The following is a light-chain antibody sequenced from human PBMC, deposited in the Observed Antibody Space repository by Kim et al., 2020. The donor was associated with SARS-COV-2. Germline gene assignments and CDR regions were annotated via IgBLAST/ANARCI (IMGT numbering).Light chain of an antibody. Sequence: GQSITISCTGTSSDVGAYKYVSWYQQHPGKAPRLMIFDVSSRPSGVSNRFPGSKSGNMASLTISGLQADDEADYYCSSYTSSSTYVFGSGTKVTVL. CDR2: DVS. CDR3: SSYTSSSTYV. CDR1: SSDVGAYKY. V-gene: IGLV2-14*03. J-gene: IGLJ1*01.